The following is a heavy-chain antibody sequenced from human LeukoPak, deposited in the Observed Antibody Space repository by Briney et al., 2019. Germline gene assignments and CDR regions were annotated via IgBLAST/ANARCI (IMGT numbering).Heavy chain of an antibody. Sequence: GGALRLSCAASGFTFSSYAMHWVRQAPGKGLEWVAVISYDGSNKYYADSVKGRFTISRDNSKNTLYLQMNSLRAEETAVYYCARVKQPETDSWGQGTLVTASS. CDR2: ISYDGSNK. CDR3: ARVKQPETDS. J-gene: IGHJ4*02. D-gene: IGHD6-13*01. CDR1: GFTFSSYA. V-gene: IGHV3-30-3*01.